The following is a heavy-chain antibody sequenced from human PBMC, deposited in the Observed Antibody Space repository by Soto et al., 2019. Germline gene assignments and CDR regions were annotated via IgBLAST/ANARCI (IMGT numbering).Heavy chain of an antibody. D-gene: IGHD3-10*01. CDR2: IKQDGSEK. V-gene: IGHV3-7*01. CDR1: RFAFGYYW. J-gene: IGHJ6*02. Sequence: GGSLRLSCAASRFAFGYYWMSWVRQVPGKGLEWVAGIKQDGSEKYYVDSVKGRFTISRDNAKNSLYLQMNSLRVEDTGVYYCASFGYYYGMDVWGQGTTVTVSS. CDR3: ASFGYYYGMDV.